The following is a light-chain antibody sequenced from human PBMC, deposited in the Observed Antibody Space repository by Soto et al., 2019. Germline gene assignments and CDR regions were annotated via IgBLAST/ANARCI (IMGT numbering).Light chain of an antibody. CDR3: QQYNSYSWT. V-gene: IGKV1-5*03. CDR2: KAS. Sequence: DIQMNNSPSTLSASVGDRVTITCRASQSISSWLAWYQQKPGKAPKLLIYKASSLESGVPSRFSGSGSGTEFTLTIISLQPDDFATYYCQQYNSYSWTFGQGTKVDIK. J-gene: IGKJ1*01. CDR1: QSISSW.